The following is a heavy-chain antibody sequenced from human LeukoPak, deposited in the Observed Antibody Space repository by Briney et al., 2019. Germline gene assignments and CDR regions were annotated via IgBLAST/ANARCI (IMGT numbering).Heavy chain of an antibody. CDR1: GFTFSTYG. V-gene: IGHV3-30*03. Sequence: GGSLRLSCAASGFTFSTYGMHWVRQAPGKGLEWVAVISYDGNTKYYADSVKGRFTISRDNSKNTLYLEMNSLRAEDTSVYYCVRDRKAYNYFDPWGQGTLVTVSS. CDR2: ISYDGNTK. CDR3: VRDRKAYNYFDP. J-gene: IGHJ5*02.